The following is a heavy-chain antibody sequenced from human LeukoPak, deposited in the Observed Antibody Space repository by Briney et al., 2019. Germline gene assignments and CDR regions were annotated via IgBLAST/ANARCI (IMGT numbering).Heavy chain of an antibody. CDR2: ISSSSSYI. Sequence: GGSLRLSCAASGFTFSSYSMSWVRQAPGKGLEWVSSISSSSSYIYYADSVKGRFTISRDNAKNSLYLQMNSLRAEDTAVYYCARDLYDYGDSLNAFDIWGQGTMVTVSS. V-gene: IGHV3-21*01. CDR1: GFTFSSYS. CDR3: ARDLYDYGDSLNAFDI. J-gene: IGHJ3*02. D-gene: IGHD4-17*01.